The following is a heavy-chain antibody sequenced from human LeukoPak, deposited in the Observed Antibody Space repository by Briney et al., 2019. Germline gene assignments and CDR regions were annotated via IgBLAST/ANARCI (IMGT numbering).Heavy chain of an antibody. V-gene: IGHV4-39*07. CDR1: GGSISSSSYY. D-gene: IGHD3-3*01. Sequence: PSETLSLTCTVSGGSISSSSYYWGWIRQPPGKGLEWIGSIYYSGSTYYNPSLKSRVTISVDTSKNQFSLKLSSVTAADTAVYYCAREGGYDFWSGYCNWFDPWGQGTLVTVSS. CDR2: IYYSGST. CDR3: AREGGYDFWSGYCNWFDP. J-gene: IGHJ5*02.